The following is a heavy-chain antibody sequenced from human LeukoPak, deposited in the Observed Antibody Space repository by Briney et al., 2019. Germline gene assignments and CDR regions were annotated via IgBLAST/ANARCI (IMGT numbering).Heavy chain of an antibody. CDR3: ARGAGRASRPFDY. Sequence: GGSLRLSCVGSGFTFSSYWMHWVRQGPGKGLEWVSRISIDGSTTTYADSVKGRFTISRDNAKNSLYLQMNSLRAEDTAAYYCARGAGRASRPFDYWGQGTLVTVSS. V-gene: IGHV3-74*01. D-gene: IGHD3-10*01. CDR1: GFTFSSYW. J-gene: IGHJ4*02. CDR2: ISIDGSTT.